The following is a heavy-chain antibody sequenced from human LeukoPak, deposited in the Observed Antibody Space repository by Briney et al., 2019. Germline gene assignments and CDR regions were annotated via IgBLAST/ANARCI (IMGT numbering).Heavy chain of an antibody. CDR2: IYYSGST. CDR1: GYSISNGYY. Sequence: SETLSLTCTVSGYSISNGYYWGWIRQPPGKGLEWIGYIYYSGSTYYNPSLKSRVTISVDTSKNRFSLKLSSVTAADTAVYYCARLWPYYFDYWGQGTLVAVSS. J-gene: IGHJ4*02. CDR3: ARLWPYYFDY. D-gene: IGHD3-16*01. V-gene: IGHV4-38-2*02.